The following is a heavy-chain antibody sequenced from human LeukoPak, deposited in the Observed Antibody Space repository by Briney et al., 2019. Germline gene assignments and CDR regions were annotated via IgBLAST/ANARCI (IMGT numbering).Heavy chain of an antibody. CDR2: SSRTGGT. CDR1: GGNISNYF. CDR3: ARGREYWI. Sequence: SETLSLTCTVSGGNISNYFWTWIRQPPGKGLQWIGYSSRTGGTNYNPSLRSRAAISVDTSNNQVSLRLSSVDAADTAVYYCARGREYWIWGQGTMVTVS. V-gene: IGHV4-59*01. D-gene: IGHD2-8*02. J-gene: IGHJ3*02.